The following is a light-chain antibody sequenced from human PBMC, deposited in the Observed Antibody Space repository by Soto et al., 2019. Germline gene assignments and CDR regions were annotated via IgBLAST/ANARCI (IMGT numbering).Light chain of an antibody. Sequence: QSVLTQPLSVSAAPGQKVTISCSGSSSNIGGNSVSWYQQLPGTAPKLLIYDDDKRPSGIPDRFSGSKSDTSATLGITGFQTGDEADYYCGSWDSSLSAYVFGTGTKVTVL. V-gene: IGLV1-51*01. J-gene: IGLJ1*01. CDR3: GSWDSSLSAYV. CDR1: SSNIGGNS. CDR2: DDD.